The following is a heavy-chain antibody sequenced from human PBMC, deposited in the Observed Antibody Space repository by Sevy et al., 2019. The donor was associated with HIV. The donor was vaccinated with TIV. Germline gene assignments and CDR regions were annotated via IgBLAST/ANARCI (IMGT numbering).Heavy chain of an antibody. Sequence: GGSLRLSCAVSGFNFNIYSMSWVRQAPGKGLEWVSTLSFGCGKINYADSVKGRFIISRDDSKNTVYMQMNSLRAEDTAVYFCAREGGTRPNDYWGQGTLVTVSS. D-gene: IGHD2-8*01. CDR3: AREGGTRPNDY. CDR1: GFNFNIYS. J-gene: IGHJ4*02. CDR2: LSFGCGKI. V-gene: IGHV3-23*01.